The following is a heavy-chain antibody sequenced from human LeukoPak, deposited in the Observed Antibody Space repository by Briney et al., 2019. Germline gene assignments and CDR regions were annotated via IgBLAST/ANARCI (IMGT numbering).Heavy chain of an antibody. D-gene: IGHD3-22*01. CDR3: AGYYYDSSRGFDL. CDR2: INRNGAWT. Sequence: GESLRLSCAASGPKFDDYGMSWVRQAAGKGLEWVCDINRNGAWTGYADSVKGRFTISRDNAKNSLYLQMNSLRAEDTALYYCAGYYYDSSRGFDLWGQGTLVTVSA. J-gene: IGHJ5*02. V-gene: IGHV3-20*04. CDR1: GPKFDDYG.